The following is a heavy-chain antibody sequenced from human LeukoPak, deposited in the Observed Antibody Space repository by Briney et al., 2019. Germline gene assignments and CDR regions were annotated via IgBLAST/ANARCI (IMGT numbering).Heavy chain of an antibody. D-gene: IGHD5-24*01. Sequence: GGSLRLSCAASGFTFSSHGMNWVRQAPGKGLEWVSGIIPSGHATYYADSVRGRFTISGDNSRNTLYLQMNSLRAEDTAVYYCAKDDRWLQFCCWGQGTLVTVSA. J-gene: IGHJ4*02. CDR3: AKDDRWLQFCC. V-gene: IGHV3-23*01. CDR1: GFTFSSHG. CDR2: IIPSGHAT.